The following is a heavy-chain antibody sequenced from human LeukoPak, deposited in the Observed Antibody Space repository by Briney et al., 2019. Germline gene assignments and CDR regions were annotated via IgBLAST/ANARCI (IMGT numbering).Heavy chain of an antibody. V-gene: IGHV3-30*18. CDR1: AFAFSSYG. CDR3: AKPHFVWLHDAFDM. Sequence: GGSLRLSCAASAFAFSSYGMYWVRQAPGKGLEWVAVISYDGSETYHADSVRGRFTTSRDNSKNTLYLIMNSLRAEDTALYYCAKPHFVWLHDAFDMWGQGTMVTVSS. D-gene: IGHD3-9*01. J-gene: IGHJ3*02. CDR2: ISYDGSET.